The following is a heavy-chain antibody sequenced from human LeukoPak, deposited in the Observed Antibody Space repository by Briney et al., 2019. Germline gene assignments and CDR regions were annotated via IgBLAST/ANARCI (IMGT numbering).Heavy chain of an antibody. Sequence: ASVKVSCKASGYTFTSYDINWVRQATGQGLEWMGWMNPNSGNTGYAQKFQGRVTMTRNTSISTAYMELSSLRSEDTAVYYCARGPDFWSGYHIDYWGQGTLVTVSS. D-gene: IGHD3-3*01. CDR1: GYTFTSYD. CDR2: MNPNSGNT. V-gene: IGHV1-8*01. CDR3: ARGPDFWSGYHIDY. J-gene: IGHJ4*02.